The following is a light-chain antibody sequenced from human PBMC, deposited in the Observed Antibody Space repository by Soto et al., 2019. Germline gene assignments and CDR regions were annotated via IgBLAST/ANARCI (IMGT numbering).Light chain of an antibody. CDR3: HHRGEWPRT. CDR1: QSVSKY. CDR2: GAS. Sequence: EIVLTPSPATLSLSPGERATLSCRASQSVSKYLAWYQQKPGQAPRLLIYGASNRATGIPARFTGSGSGTDFTLTISSLEPEDFAVYYCHHRGEWPRTFGQGTKLEIK. V-gene: IGKV3-11*01. J-gene: IGKJ2*01.